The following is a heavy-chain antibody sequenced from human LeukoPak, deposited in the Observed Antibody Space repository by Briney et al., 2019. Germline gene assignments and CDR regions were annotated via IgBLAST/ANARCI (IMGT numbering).Heavy chain of an antibody. D-gene: IGHD2-15*01. V-gene: IGHV1-2*02. Sequence: ASAKVSCKASGYTFTGYYIHWMRQAPGQGLEWMGWMNPNRGDTSYAQKFQGRVTMTRDTPINTAYMELSGLTSDDTAVYYCGRRRIDCSDTGCYVDYWGQGILVTVSS. CDR3: GRRRIDCSDTGCYVDY. CDR2: MNPNRGDT. J-gene: IGHJ4*02. CDR1: GYTFTGYY.